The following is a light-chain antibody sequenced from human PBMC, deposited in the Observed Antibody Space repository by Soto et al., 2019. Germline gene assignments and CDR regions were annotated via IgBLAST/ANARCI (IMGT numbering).Light chain of an antibody. CDR2: GAS. J-gene: IGKJ4*01. CDR3: QQCNAYPLT. V-gene: IGKV1-9*01. CDR1: QGISDY. Sequence: DIQLTQSPSFLSASVGDRVTISCRASQGISDYLAWYQQKPGKAPKLLIYGASNLQSGVPSRFSGSASGTEFTLTISILQPEDFATDFCQQCNAYPLTFGGGTKLEIK.